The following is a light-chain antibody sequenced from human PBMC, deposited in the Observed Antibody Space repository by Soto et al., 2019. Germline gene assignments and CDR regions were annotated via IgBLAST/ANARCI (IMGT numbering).Light chain of an antibody. Sequence: QSALTQPASVSGSPEQSITISCTGTSTDVGGYSYVSWYQHHPGKAPKLIIYEVTNRPSGISNRFSGSKSGNAASLTISGLQAEDEADYYCSSYTSTTTPVLFGGGTKLTVL. J-gene: IGLJ2*01. V-gene: IGLV2-14*01. CDR1: STDVGGYSY. CDR3: SSYTSTTTPVL. CDR2: EVT.